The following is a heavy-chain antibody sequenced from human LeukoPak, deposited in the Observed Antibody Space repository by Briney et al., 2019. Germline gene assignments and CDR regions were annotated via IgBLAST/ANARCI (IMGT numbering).Heavy chain of an antibody. CDR3: ARDFPRGSSSLAAFDI. J-gene: IGHJ3*02. CDR1: GGTFSSYA. CDR2: IIPIFGTA. V-gene: IGHV1-69*01. Sequence: SVKVSCKASGGTFSSYAISWVRQAPGQGLEWMGGIIPIFGTANYAQKFQGRVTITADESTSTAYMELSSLRAEDTAVYYCARDFPRGSSSLAAFDIWGQGTMVTVSS. D-gene: IGHD6-6*01.